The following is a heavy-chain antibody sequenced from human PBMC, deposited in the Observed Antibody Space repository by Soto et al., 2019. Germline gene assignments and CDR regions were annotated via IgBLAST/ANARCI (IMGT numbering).Heavy chain of an antibody. Sequence: GGSLRLSCAASGFTFSNYALSWVRQAPGKGLEWVSAISGSGGSTYYADSVKGRFTISRDNSKNTLYLQMNSLRAEDTAVYYCAKDVVQQQLVRNLYFDYWGQGTLVTVYS. D-gene: IGHD6-13*01. V-gene: IGHV3-23*01. CDR1: GFTFSNYA. J-gene: IGHJ4*02. CDR3: AKDVVQQQLVRNLYFDY. CDR2: ISGSGGST.